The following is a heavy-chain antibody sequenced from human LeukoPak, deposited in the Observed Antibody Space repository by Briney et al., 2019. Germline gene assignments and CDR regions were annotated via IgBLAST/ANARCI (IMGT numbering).Heavy chain of an antibody. CDR1: GVSISSDSYY. J-gene: IGHJ3*02. CDR2: IYYSGST. CDR3: ARDALPYYDSSGYYKTHDAFDI. D-gene: IGHD3-22*01. V-gene: IGHV4-61*10. Sequence: PSQTLSLTCTVSGVSISSDSYYWSWIRQPAGKGLEWIGNIYYSGSTNYNPSLKSRVTISVDTSKNQFSLKMSSVTAADTAVYYCARDALPYYDSSGYYKTHDAFDIWGQGTTVTVSS.